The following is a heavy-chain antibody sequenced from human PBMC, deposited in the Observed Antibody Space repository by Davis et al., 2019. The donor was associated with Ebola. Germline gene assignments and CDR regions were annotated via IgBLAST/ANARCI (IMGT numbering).Heavy chain of an antibody. CDR2: ISAYNGNT. CDR1: GYTFTSYG. V-gene: IGHV1-18*01. Sequence: ASVKVSCKASGYTFTSYGISWVRQAPGQGLEWMGWISAYNGNTNYAQKLQGRVTMTTDTSTSTAYMELRSLRSDDTAVYYCARFGQPIYYYYYGMDVWGQGTTVTVSS. CDR3: ARFGQPIYYYYYGMDV. J-gene: IGHJ6*02. D-gene: IGHD2-2*01.